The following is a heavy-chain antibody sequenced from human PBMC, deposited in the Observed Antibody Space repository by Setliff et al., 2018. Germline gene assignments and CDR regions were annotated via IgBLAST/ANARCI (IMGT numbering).Heavy chain of an antibody. CDR3: ARVKVIVGATPRTYYMDV. CDR2: MNPNSGNT. D-gene: IGHD1-26*01. Sequence: ASVKVSCKASGYTFTSYDINWVRQATGQGLEWMGWMNPNSGNTGYAQKFQGRVTITRNTSISKAYMELSSLRSEDTAVYYCARVKVIVGATPRTYYMDVWGKGTPVTGSS. J-gene: IGHJ6*03. CDR1: GYTFTSYD. V-gene: IGHV1-8*03.